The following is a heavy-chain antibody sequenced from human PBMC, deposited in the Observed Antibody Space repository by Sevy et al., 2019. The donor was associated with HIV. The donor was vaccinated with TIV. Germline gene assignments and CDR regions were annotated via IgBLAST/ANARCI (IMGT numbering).Heavy chain of an antibody. CDR2: FKSKIHGGTT. D-gene: IGHD1-26*01. J-gene: IGHJ4*02. CDR3: TRWSGSQSIFDY. CDR1: GFIFGDYG. Sequence: GGSLRLSCTASGFIFGDYGMSWVHQAPGKGLEWIAFFKSKIHGGTTQNAASVEGRFTMSRDDSKNIAYLQMSDLKTEDTGLYYCTRWSGSQSIFDYWGQGTLVTVSS. V-gene: IGHV3-49*04.